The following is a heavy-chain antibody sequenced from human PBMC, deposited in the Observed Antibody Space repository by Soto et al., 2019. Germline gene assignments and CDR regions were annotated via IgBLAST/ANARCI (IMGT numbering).Heavy chain of an antibody. D-gene: IGHD6-19*01. V-gene: IGHV4-34*01. CDR1: CGSFSGYY. Sequence: SETLSLTCAVYCGSFSGYYWSWIRQPPWKGLEWIGESNHSGSTNYNPSLKSRVTISVDTSKNQFSLKLSSVCAADTAVYYCARDGWYRRWFDPWGQGTLVTVSS. CDR2: SNHSGST. CDR3: ARDGWYRRWFDP. J-gene: IGHJ5*02.